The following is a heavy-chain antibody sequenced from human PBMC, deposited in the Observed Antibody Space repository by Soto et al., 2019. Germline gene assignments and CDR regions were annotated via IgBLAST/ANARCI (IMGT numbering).Heavy chain of an antibody. CDR1: GFSLTTYGVG. D-gene: IGHD1-26*01. V-gene: IGHV2-5*02. CDR2: IYWDNDK. J-gene: IGHJ5*02. CDR3: AHRREHNTDWSVGWFDP. Sequence: QITLKESGPTLVKPTQTLTLTCTFSGFSLTTYGVGVGWIRQPPGNALESLAIIYWDNDKRYNPSLQSRLTITKDTSKNQVVLTMTNMDPVDTGTYYCAHRREHNTDWSVGWFDPWGQGTRVTVSS.